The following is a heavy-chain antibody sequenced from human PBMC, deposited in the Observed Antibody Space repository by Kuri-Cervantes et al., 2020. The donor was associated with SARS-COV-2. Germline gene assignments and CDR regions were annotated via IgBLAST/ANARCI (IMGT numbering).Heavy chain of an antibody. CDR1: GYTFTSYG. J-gene: IGHJ3*02. V-gene: IGHV1-18*01. Sequence: ASVKVSCKASGYTFTSYGISWVRQAPGQGLEWMGWISAYNGNTNYAQKFQGRVTITRDTSASTAYMELSSLRSEDTAVYYCARVFPTYYYDSSGSDAFDIWGQGTMVTVSS. D-gene: IGHD3-22*01. CDR3: ARVFPTYYYDSSGSDAFDI. CDR2: ISAYNGNT.